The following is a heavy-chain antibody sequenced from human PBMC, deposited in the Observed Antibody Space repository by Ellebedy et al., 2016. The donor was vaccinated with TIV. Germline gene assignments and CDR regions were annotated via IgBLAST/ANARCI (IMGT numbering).Heavy chain of an antibody. CDR1: GGSVSRYY. D-gene: IGHD4-17*01. CDR3: ARSTYGGGLDY. CDR2: IYYTGTT. J-gene: IGHJ4*02. V-gene: IGHV4-59*02. Sequence: MPSETLSLTCNVSGGSVSRYYWTWIRQPPGKGLEWIGYIYYTGTTNYSPSLKSRVTISIDPSKNQFSLRLTSVTAADTALYYSARSTYGGGLDYWGQGTLVTVSS.